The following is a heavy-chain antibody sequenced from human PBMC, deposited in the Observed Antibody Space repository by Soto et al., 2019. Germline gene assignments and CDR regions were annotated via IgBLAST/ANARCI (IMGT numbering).Heavy chain of an antibody. D-gene: IGHD6-6*01. CDR1: GYSFTSYW. CDR2: IYPGDSDT. J-gene: IGHJ6*02. CDR3: ARRTKIAARQNYYYYGMDV. V-gene: IGHV5-51*01. Sequence: PGESLKISCEGSGYSFTSYWIGWVRQMPGKGLEWMGIIYPGDSDTRYSPSFQGQVTISADKSISTAYLQWSGLKASDTAMYYCARRTKIAARQNYYYYGMDVWGQGTTVTVSS.